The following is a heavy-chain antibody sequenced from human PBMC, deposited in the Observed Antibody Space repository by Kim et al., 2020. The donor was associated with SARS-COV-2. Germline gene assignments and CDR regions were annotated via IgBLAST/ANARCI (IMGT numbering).Heavy chain of an antibody. CDR1: GGSISSSSYY. D-gene: IGHD2-2*01. CDR2: IYYSGST. J-gene: IGHJ4*02. CDR3: ARHSPIVVVTAAILS. Sequence: SETLSLTCTVSGGSISSSSYYWGWIRQPPGKGLDWIGSIYYSGSTYYNPSPKSRVTISVDTSKNQFSQRLSSVTAADTAVYYCARHSPIVVVTAAILSWGQGTLAT. V-gene: IGHV4-39*01.